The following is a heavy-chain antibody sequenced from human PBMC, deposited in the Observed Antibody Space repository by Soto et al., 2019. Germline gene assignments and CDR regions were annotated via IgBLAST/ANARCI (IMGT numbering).Heavy chain of an antibody. CDR2: IRGKAYGGTT. J-gene: IGHJ4*02. D-gene: IGHD6-13*01. CDR3: ARYRAAADMADFDY. V-gene: IGHV3-49*04. CDR1: GLTFGGYG. Sequence: PGGSLRLSGTAAGLTFGGYGLSWVRRAPGKGLEWVGAIRGKAYGGTTGYAASVRGRFIISRDDSKSTAYLQMNNVMTEATAVYFCARYRAAADMADFDYWGPGTLVTVSS.